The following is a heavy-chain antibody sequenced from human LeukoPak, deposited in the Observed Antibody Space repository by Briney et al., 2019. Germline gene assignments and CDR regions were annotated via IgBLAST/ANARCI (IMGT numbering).Heavy chain of an antibody. CDR1: GGSISSTTYY. Sequence: SETLSLTCTVSGGSISSTTYYWGWIRQPPGKGLEWIGSIYYSGTTYYNPSLKSRVTISVDRSENQFSLKLSSVTAADTAVYYCARGVSSLHFDYWGHGTLVTVSS. CDR2: IYYSGTT. D-gene: IGHD6-6*01. CDR3: ARGVSSLHFDY. J-gene: IGHJ4*01. V-gene: IGHV4-39*07.